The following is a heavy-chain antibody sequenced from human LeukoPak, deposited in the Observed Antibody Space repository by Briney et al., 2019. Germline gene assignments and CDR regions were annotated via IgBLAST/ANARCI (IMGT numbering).Heavy chain of an antibody. D-gene: IGHD6-13*01. CDR2: ISYDGSNK. V-gene: IGHV3-30*18. CDR1: GFTFSSYG. J-gene: IGHJ4*02. CDR3: AKEFYSSPYFDY. Sequence: GRSLRLPCAASGFTFSSYGMHWVRQAPGKGLEWVAVISYDGSNKYYADSVKGRFTISRDNSKNTLYLQMNSLRAEDTAVYYCAKEFYSSPYFDYWGQGTLVTVSS.